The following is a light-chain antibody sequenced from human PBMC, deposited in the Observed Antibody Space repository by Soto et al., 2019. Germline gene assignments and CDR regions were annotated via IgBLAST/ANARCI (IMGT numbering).Light chain of an antibody. J-gene: IGKJ4*01. CDR3: LQYNVYPLS. CDR2: KAS. CDR1: QNINRW. V-gene: IGKV1-5*03. Sequence: DIQMTQSPSTLSASVGDRVTITCRARQNINRWLAWYQQRPGKAPNLLIHKASTLEVGVPSRFSGSASGTEFTLTISSLQLDDFAVYFCLQYNVYPLSFGGGTKVEIK.